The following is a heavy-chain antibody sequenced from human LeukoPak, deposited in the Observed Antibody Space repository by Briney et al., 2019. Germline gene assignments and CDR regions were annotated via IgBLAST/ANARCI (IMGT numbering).Heavy chain of an antibody. CDR1: GYTFTGYY. D-gene: IGHD6-13*01. CDR2: INPNSGGT. CDR3: ARGVAAAGMDYYYGMDV. V-gene: IGHV1-2*04. Sequence: GASVKVCCKASGYTFTGYYMHRVRQAPGQGLEWMGWINPNSGGTNYAQKFQGWVTMTRDTSVSTAYMELSRLRSDDTAVYYCARGVAAAGMDYYYGMDVWGKGTTVTVSS. J-gene: IGHJ6*04.